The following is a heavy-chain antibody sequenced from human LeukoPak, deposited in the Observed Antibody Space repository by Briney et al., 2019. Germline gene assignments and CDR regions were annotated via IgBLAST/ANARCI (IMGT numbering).Heavy chain of an antibody. J-gene: IGHJ4*02. V-gene: IGHV4-39*01. CDR3: ARVKRAGGFDY. CDR2: IYYSGST. CDR1: GGSVSSSSYY. D-gene: IGHD3-10*01. Sequence: PSETLSLTCTVSGGSVSSSSYYWGWIRQPPGKGLEWIGSIYYSGSTYHNPSLKSRVTISVDTSKNQFSLKLSSVTAADTAVYYCARVKRAGGFDYWGQGTLVTVSS.